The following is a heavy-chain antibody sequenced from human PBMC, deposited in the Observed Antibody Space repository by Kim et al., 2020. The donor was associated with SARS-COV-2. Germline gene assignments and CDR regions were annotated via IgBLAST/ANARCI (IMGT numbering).Heavy chain of an antibody. D-gene: IGHD3-16*01. CDR3: ARGRLIGGFDA. Sequence: GGSLRLSCAASGFTFSSYDMHWVRQPTGEGLEWVSGITYAGDTYYPDSVKGRFIISRENAKNSLYLQMNSLRAGDKAVYYCARGRLIGGFDARGKGNQV. J-gene: IGHJ5*02. V-gene: IGHV3-13*01. CDR1: GFTFSSYD. CDR2: ITYAGDT.